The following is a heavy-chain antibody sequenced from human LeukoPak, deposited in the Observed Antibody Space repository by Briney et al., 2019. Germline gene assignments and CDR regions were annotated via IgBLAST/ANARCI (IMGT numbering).Heavy chain of an antibody. J-gene: IGHJ4*02. V-gene: IGHV4-59*01. Sequence: PSETLSLTCTVSGGSINNYYWSWIRQPPGKELEWIGYIYYTGGTNYNPSLKSRVTILVDPSKNQFSLKLSSVTTADTAVYYCARGGGRYENWGQGTLVTVSS. CDR1: GGSINNYY. CDR2: IYYTGGT. CDR3: ARGGGRYEN. D-gene: IGHD6-19*01.